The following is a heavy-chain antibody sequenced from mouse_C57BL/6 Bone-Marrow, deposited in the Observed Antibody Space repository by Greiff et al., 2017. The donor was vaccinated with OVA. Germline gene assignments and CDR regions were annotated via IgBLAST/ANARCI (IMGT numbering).Heavy chain of an antibody. CDR3: AIRRLLCFDY. D-gene: IGHD1-1*01. CDR2: INPNNGGT. CDR1: GYTFTDYN. J-gene: IGHJ2*01. Sequence: VQLQQSGPELVKPGASVKIPCKASGYTFTDYNMDWVKQSHGKSLEWIGEINPNNGGTIYNQKFKGKATLTVDKSSSTAYMDLRSLTSEDTAVYYCAIRRLLCFDYWGQGTTLTVSS. V-gene: IGHV1-18*01.